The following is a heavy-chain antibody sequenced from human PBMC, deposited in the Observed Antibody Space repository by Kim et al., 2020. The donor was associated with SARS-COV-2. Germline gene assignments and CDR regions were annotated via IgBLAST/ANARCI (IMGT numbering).Heavy chain of an antibody. Sequence: GGSLRLSCAASGFTVSSNYMSWVRQAPGKGLEWVSYICSGGSTFFDEAFMSGLTISRGNSTNTLYLQMNSLRAEDTAVYYCARIAVWATCADGAFAFWG. V-gene: IGHV3-66*01. CDR2: ICSGGST. CDR3: ARIAVWATCADGAFAF. D-gene: IGHD1-26*01. CDR1: GFTVSSNY. J-gene: IGHJ6*01.